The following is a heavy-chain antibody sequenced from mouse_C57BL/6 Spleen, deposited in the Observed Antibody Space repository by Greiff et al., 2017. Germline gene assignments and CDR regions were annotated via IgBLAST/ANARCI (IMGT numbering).Heavy chain of an antibody. CDR3: ARCPYYYGSSDY. V-gene: IGHV1-54*01. J-gene: IGHJ2*01. D-gene: IGHD1-1*01. Sequence: QVQLQQSGAELVRPGTSVKVSCKASGYAFTNYLIEWVKQRPGQGLEWIGVINPGSGGTNYNEKFKGKATLTADKSSSTAYMQLSSLTSEDSAVYFCARCPYYYGSSDYWGKGTTLTVSS. CDR2: INPGSGGT. CDR1: GYAFTNYL.